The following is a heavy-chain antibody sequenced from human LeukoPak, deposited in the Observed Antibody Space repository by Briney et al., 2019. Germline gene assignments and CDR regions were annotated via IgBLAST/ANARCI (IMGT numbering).Heavy chain of an antibody. CDR1: GFTFSSYG. V-gene: IGHV3-23*01. D-gene: IGHD3-10*01. CDR2: ISGSGGST. Sequence: GGSLRLSCAASGFTFSSYGMSWVRQAPGKGLEWVSAISGSGGSTYYADSVKGRFTISRDNSKNTLYLQMNSLRAEDTAVYYCAKGRVTMVRGVLGPYDYWGQGTLVTVSS. CDR3: AKGRVTMVRGVLGPYDY. J-gene: IGHJ4*02.